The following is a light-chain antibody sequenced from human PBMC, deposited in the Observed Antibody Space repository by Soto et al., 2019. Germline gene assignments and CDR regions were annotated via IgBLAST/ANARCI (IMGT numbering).Light chain of an antibody. V-gene: IGKV1-12*01. Sequence: DIQMTQSPSSVSASVGDRVTITCRASQDITTWLAWYQQKPGVAPRLLMSGASNLQSEVPSRFSGSGSGTHFTLTISSLQPEDFATYYCQQTSSFPFTFGGGTRVEI. CDR2: GAS. J-gene: IGKJ4*01. CDR3: QQTSSFPFT. CDR1: QDITTW.